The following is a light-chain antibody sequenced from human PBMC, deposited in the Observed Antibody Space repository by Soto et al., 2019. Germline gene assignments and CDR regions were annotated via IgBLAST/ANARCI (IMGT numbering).Light chain of an antibody. CDR1: QSIGKH. V-gene: IGKV1-5*03. CDR3: QQYNSFWT. Sequence: DIQITQSPSVLSSSLWGIVTITCRASQSIGKHLNWYQQKPGKAPKLLIYRASSLESGVPSRFSGSGSGTEFTLTISSLQTDDFATYYCQQYNSFWTFGQGTKVDIK. CDR2: RAS. J-gene: IGKJ1*01.